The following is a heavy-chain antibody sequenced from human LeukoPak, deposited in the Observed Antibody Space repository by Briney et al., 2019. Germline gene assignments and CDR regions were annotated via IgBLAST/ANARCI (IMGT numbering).Heavy chain of an antibody. CDR2: ISNSGYYI. CDR1: GFTFSSYS. CDR3: ASSPGIAAAGADY. J-gene: IGHJ4*02. Sequence: GGSLRPSCAASGFTFSSYSMNWVRQAPGKGLEWVSSISNSGYYIYYADSVKGRFTISRDNAKIALYLQMNSLRAEDTAVYYCASSPGIAAAGADYWGQGTLVTVSS. D-gene: IGHD6-13*01. V-gene: IGHV3-21*01.